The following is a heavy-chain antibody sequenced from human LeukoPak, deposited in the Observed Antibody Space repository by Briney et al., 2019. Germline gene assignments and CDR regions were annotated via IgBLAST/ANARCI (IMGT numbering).Heavy chain of an antibody. CDR1: GFTFDDYA. J-gene: IGHJ6*02. Sequence: GGSLRLSCAASGFTFDDYAMHWVRQAPGKGLEWVSGISWNSGSIGYADSVKGRFTISRDNAKNSLYLQMNSLRAEDTALYYCAKGMARWSDPPLIGMDVWGQGTTVTVSS. D-gene: IGHD2-8*01. V-gene: IGHV3-9*01. CDR3: AKGMARWSDPPLIGMDV. CDR2: ISWNSGSI.